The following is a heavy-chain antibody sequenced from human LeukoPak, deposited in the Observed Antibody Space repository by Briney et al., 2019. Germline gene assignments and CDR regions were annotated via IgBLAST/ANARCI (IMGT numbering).Heavy chain of an antibody. D-gene: IGHD6-25*01. CDR2: ISGSGGST. CDR1: GFTFNIYA. CDR3: AKDRRIAAAYLFDY. V-gene: IGHV3-23*01. J-gene: IGHJ4*02. Sequence: GGSLSLSCAASGFTFNIYAMSWVRQAPGKGLEWVAGISGSGGSTGYADSVKGRFTISRDNSKNTLYQHMNSLRAEDTAVYYCAKDRRIAAAYLFDYWGQGTLVSVSS.